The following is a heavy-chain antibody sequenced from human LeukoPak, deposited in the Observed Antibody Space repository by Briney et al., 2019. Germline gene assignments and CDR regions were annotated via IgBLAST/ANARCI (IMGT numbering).Heavy chain of an antibody. J-gene: IGHJ4*02. CDR2: INHSGST. CDR1: GGSISSSNW. CDR3: ARLGYSSSWYKSNNDY. Sequence: SETLSLTCAVSGGSISSSNWWSWVRQPPGKGLEWIGEINHSGSTNYNPSLKSRVTISVDTSKNQFSLKLSSVTAADTAVYYCARLGYSSSWYKSNNDYWGQGTLVTVSS. V-gene: IGHV4-4*02. D-gene: IGHD6-13*01.